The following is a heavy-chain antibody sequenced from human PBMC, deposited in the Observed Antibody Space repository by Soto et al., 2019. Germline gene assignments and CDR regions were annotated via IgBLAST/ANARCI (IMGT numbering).Heavy chain of an antibody. D-gene: IGHD3-9*01. J-gene: IGHJ4*02. CDR2: ISGGASDK. CDR1: GFMFSPYW. V-gene: IGHV3-7*01. Sequence: VQLVESGGGLVQPGGSLRLSCAASGFMFSPYWMSWVRQDPRKGLEWVATISGGASDKFYVESVKGRFTVSRDDAKNSVYLQMTSLRDEDTAVYYCVREDWHRFDAWGQGTRVTVSS. CDR3: VREDWHRFDA.